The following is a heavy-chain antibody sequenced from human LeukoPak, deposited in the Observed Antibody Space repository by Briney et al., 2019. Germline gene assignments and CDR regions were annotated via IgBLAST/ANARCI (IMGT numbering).Heavy chain of an antibody. D-gene: IGHD6-13*01. CDR2: IKQDGSVK. J-gene: IGHJ6*02. CDR1: GFTFSSYW. V-gene: IGHV3-7*05. CDR3: ARSKYSSSWSDYYYYGMDV. Sequence: GGSLRLSCAASGFTFSSYWMSWVRQAPGKGLEWVANIKQDGSVKYYVDSVKGRFTISRDNAKNSLYLQMNSLRAEDTAVYYCARSKYSSSWSDYYYYGMDVWGQGTTVTVSS.